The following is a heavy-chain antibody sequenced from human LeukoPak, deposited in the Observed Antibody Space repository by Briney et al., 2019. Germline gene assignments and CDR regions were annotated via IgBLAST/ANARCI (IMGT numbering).Heavy chain of an antibody. Sequence: GGSLRLSCAASGFTFSSYSMNWVRQAPGKGLEWVSYISSSSSTIYYADSVKGRFTISRDNAKNSLYLQMNSLRAEDTAVYYCARGADGYNWNFYYFDYWGQGTLVTVSS. CDR3: ARGADGYNWNFYYFDY. CDR1: GFTFSSYS. J-gene: IGHJ4*02. D-gene: IGHD1-7*01. V-gene: IGHV3-48*01. CDR2: ISSSSSTI.